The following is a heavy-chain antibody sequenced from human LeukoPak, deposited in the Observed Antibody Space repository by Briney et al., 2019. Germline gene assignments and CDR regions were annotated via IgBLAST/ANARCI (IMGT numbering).Heavy chain of an antibody. CDR3: ARDIGGTMIVVVFDY. D-gene: IGHD3-22*01. V-gene: IGHV3-30-3*01. Sequence: PGGSLRLSCAASGFTFSSHWMHWVRQAPGKGLEWVAVISYDGSNKYYADSVKGRFTISRDNSKNTLYLQMNSLRAEDTAVYYCARDIGGTMIVVVFDYWGQGTLVTVSS. J-gene: IGHJ4*02. CDR2: ISYDGSNK. CDR1: GFTFSSHW.